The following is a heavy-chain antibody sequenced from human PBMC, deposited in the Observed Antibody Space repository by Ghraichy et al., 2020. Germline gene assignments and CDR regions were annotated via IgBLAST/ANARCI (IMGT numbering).Heavy chain of an antibody. CDR2: ISGSGGST. V-gene: IGHV3-23*01. CDR3: AKDNLALRYFDWLPLYFDY. CDR1: GFTFSSYA. Sequence: GGSLRLSCAASGFTFSSYAMSWVRQAPGKGLEWVSAISGSGGSTYYADSVKGRFTISRDNSKNTLYLQMNSLRAEDTAVYYCAKDNLALRYFDWLPLYFDYWGQGTLVTVSS. D-gene: IGHD3-9*01. J-gene: IGHJ4*02.